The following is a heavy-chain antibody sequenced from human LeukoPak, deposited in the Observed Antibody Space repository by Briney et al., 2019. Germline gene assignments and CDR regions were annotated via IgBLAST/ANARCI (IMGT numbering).Heavy chain of an antibody. CDR2: ISHDGSDT. Sequence: GGSLRLSCAASGFTFSSYAMHWVRQAPGKGLEWVAVISHDGSDTFYADSVKGRSTISRDNSKNTLYLQMNTLRPEDTAVYYCARERQNKDFWSGGDYWGQGTLVTVSS. V-gene: IGHV3-30-3*01. J-gene: IGHJ4*02. CDR3: ARERQNKDFWSGGDY. CDR1: GFTFSSYA. D-gene: IGHD3-3*01.